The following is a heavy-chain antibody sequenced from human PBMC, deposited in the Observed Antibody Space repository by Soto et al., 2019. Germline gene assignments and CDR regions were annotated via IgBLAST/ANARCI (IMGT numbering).Heavy chain of an antibody. CDR1: GYTFTSYA. Sequence: ASVKVSCKASGYTFTSYAMHWVRQAPGQRLEWMGWINAGNGNTKYSENFQGRVTITRDRSASTAYMELSSLRSEDTAVYYCARDIYTETDFKNENWFDPCGPVTLVTVSS. CDR2: INAGNGNT. CDR3: ARDIYTETDFKNENWFDP. D-gene: IGHD1-1*01. V-gene: IGHV1-3*01. J-gene: IGHJ5*02.